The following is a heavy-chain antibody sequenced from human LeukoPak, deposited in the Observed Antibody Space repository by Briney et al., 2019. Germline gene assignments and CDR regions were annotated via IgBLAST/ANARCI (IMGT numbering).Heavy chain of an antibody. J-gene: IGHJ5*02. Sequence: ASVKVSCKASGYTFTNYGISWVRQAPGRGLEWMGWISSYNDNTHYAQRLQGRVTMTTDTSTSTAYMELRSLRSDDTAVYYCAREGAAAAGTEEGDWFDPWGQGTLVTVSS. D-gene: IGHD6-13*01. V-gene: IGHV1-18*01. CDR1: GYTFTNYG. CDR3: AREGAAAAGTEEGDWFDP. CDR2: ISSYNDNT.